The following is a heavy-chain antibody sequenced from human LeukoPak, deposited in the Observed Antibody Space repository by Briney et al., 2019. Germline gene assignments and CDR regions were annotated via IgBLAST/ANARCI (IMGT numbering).Heavy chain of an antibody. Sequence: PSETLSLTCIVSGGSITSDYWSWIRQPPGKGLEWIGYIENSGRTEYNPSLMSRITISVDTSKIQFSLMLSPVTAADTAVYYCASHILTGYHDYWGQGTLVTVSS. D-gene: IGHD3-9*01. V-gene: IGHV4-59*01. CDR3: ASHILTGYHDY. CDR2: IENSGRT. J-gene: IGHJ4*02. CDR1: GGSITSDY.